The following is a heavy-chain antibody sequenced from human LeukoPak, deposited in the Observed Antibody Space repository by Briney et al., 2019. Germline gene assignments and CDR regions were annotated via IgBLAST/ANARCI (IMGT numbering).Heavy chain of an antibody. J-gene: IGHJ6*02. CDR1: GGSISSGGYY. CDR3: ARDPPSSGDYYGMDV. D-gene: IGHD6-25*01. V-gene: IGHV4-61*08. Sequence: SQTLSLTCTVSGGSISSGGYYWSWIRQPPGKGLEWIRYIYYSGGTNYNPSLKSRVTISVDTSKNQFSLKLSSVTAADTAVYYCARDPPSSGDYYGMDVWGQGTTVTVSS. CDR2: IYYSGGT.